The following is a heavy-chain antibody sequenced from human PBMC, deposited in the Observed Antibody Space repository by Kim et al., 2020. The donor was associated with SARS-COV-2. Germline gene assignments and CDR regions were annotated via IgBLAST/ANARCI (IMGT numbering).Heavy chain of an antibody. J-gene: IGHJ4*02. CDR1: GFTFTSSA. D-gene: IGHD2-15*01. V-gene: IGHV1-58*02. CDR2: IVVGSGNT. Sequence: SVKVSCKASGFTFTSSAMQWVRQARGQRLEWIGWIVVGSGNTNYAQKFQERVTITRDMSTSTAYMELSSLRSEDTAVYYCAAIPLIYCSGGSCYGLPDDYWGQGTLVTVSS. CDR3: AAIPLIYCSGGSCYGLPDDY.